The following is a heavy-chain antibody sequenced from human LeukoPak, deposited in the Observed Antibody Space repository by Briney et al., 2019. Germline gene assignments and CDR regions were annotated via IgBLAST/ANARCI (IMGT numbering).Heavy chain of an antibody. J-gene: IGHJ6*03. CDR1: GFTFSNAW. V-gene: IGHV3-15*01. CDR2: IKSKTDGGTT. Sequence: GGSLRLSCAASGFTFSNAWMSWVRQAPGKGLEWVGRIKSKTDGGTTDYAAPVKGRFTISRDDSKNTLYLQMNSLKTEDTAVYYCQVWNDGYYYYYMDVWGKGTTVTVSS. CDR3: QVWNDGYYYYYMDV. D-gene: IGHD1-1*01.